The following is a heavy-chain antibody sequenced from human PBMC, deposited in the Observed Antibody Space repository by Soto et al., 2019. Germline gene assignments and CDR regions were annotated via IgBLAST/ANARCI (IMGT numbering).Heavy chain of an antibody. J-gene: IGHJ4*02. D-gene: IGHD2-8*01. CDR2: MYSSGST. Sequence: QVRLQESGPGLVKSSQTLSLTCSVSGGAINSDYYYWGWVRQPPGKGLEWIGYMYSSGSTYSNPSLTSPVAMSVDTSQNHFSLSLPSVTAADTAVYFCVRGTDCATVVACHRYFDSWGQGIPVTVSS. CDR3: VRGTDCATVVACHRYFDS. CDR1: GGAINSDYYY. V-gene: IGHV4-30-4*01.